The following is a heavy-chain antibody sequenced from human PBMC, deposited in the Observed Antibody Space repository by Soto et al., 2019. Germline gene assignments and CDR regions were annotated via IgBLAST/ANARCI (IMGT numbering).Heavy chain of an antibody. V-gene: IGHV3-21*01. CDR2: ISSSSSYI. J-gene: IGHJ4*02. CDR3: ARDLNKDYYDSSGMGY. CDR1: GFTFSSYS. D-gene: IGHD3-22*01. Sequence: EVQLVESGGGLVKPGGSLRLSCAASGFTFSSYSMNWVRQAPGKGLEWVSSISSSSSYIYYADSVKGRFTISRDNAKNSLYLQMNSLRAEDTAVYYCARDLNKDYYDSSGMGYWGQGTLVTVSS.